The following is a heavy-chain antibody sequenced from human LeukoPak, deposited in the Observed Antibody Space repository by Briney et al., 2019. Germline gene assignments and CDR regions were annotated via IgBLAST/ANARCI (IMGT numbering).Heavy chain of an antibody. V-gene: IGHV3-30*02. CDR3: AKGIRFGEFGDGVT. D-gene: IGHD3-10*01. CDR1: GFTFSRYG. J-gene: IGHJ4*02. CDR2: IPYDGSNK. Sequence: GGSLRLSCAASGFTFSRYGMHWVRQAPGKGLEWVAFIPYDGSNKYYADSVKGRFTISRDNSKNTLYLQMNSLRAEDTAVYYCAKGIRFGEFGDGVTWGQGTLVTVSS.